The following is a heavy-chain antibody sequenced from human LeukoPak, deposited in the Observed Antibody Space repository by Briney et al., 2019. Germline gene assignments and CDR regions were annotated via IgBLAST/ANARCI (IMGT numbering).Heavy chain of an antibody. J-gene: IGHJ4*02. CDR3: AREIAPAGTYFDY. Sequence: WVKVSCKASGGTFSSYAISWVRQAPGKGLEWMGRIIPIFGTANYAQKFQGRVTITTDESTSTAYMELSSLRSEDTAVYYCAREIAPAGTYFDYWGQGTLVTVSS. CDR2: IIPIFGTA. D-gene: IGHD6-13*01. V-gene: IGHV1-69*05. CDR1: GGTFSSYA.